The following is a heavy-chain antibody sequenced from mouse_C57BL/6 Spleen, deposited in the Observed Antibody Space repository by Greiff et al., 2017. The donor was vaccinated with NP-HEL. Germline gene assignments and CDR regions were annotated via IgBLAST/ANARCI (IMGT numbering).Heavy chain of an antibody. J-gene: IGHJ4*01. V-gene: IGHV1-26*01. Sequence: EVQLQQSGPELVKPGASVKISCKASGYTFTDYYMNWVKQSHGKSLEWIGDINPNNGGTSYNQKFKGKATLTVDKSSSTAYMELRSLTSEDSAVYYWARVSRYYARDYWGQRTSVTVSS. D-gene: IGHD6-2*01. CDR2: INPNNGGT. CDR1: GYTFTDYY. CDR3: ARVSRYYARDY.